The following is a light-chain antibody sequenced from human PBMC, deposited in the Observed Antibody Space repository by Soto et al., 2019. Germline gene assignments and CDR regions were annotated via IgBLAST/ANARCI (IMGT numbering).Light chain of an antibody. V-gene: IGKV1-12*01. CDR1: QHISKW. CDR3: QQAARLPIT. Sequence: EIGVNQSLTSVSASVGGRGTISGRASQHISKWLFWYQQIPGKAPKVRIYFASSLQSGFPSRFSVSGSGTDCTLTISCQQPEDVATYYCQQAARLPITYALGTRLEIK. CDR2: FAS. J-gene: IGKJ5*01.